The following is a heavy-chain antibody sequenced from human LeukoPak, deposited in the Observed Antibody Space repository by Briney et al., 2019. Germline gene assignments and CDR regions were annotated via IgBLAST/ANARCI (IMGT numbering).Heavy chain of an antibody. J-gene: IGHJ5*02. Sequence: PSETLSLTCAVYGGSFSGYYWSWIRQPPGKGLEWIGEINHSGSTNYNPSLKSRVTISVDTSKNQFSLKLSSVTAADTAVYYCAAAPQLRPRRGTPRGASWFDPWGQGTLVTVSS. CDR2: INHSGST. CDR1: GGSFSGYY. V-gene: IGHV4-34*01. D-gene: IGHD2-2*01. CDR3: AAAPQLRPRRGTPRGASWFDP.